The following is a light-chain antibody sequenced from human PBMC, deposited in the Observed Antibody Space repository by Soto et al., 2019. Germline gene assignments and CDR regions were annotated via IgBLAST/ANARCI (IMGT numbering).Light chain of an antibody. CDR3: CSYAGSPRYV. CDR1: SSDVGGYNY. J-gene: IGLJ1*01. CDR2: DVS. V-gene: IGLV2-11*01. Sequence: QCALTQPRSVSGSPGQSVTISCTGTSSDVGGYNYVSWYQQHPGKAPKVMIYDVSERPSGVPDRFSGSKSGNTASLTISGLQAEDEADYYCCSYAGSPRYVLGTGTKVTVL.